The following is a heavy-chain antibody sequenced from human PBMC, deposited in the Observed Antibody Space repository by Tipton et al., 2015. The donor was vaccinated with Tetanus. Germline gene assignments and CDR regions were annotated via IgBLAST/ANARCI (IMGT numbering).Heavy chain of an antibody. CDR2: VSNSGMT. D-gene: IGHD3-3*01. Sequence: GLVKPSETLSLTCTVSRGSVRGGDFQWSWIRQAPGKALEWLAYVSNSGMTNSNYALKSRITISRDTSKNQISLKLTSVTAADTAVYYCARANYNFPKKGPFDSWGQGTLVIVSS. V-gene: IGHV4-61*08. CDR3: ARANYNFPKKGPFDS. J-gene: IGHJ4*02. CDR1: RGSVRGGDFQ.